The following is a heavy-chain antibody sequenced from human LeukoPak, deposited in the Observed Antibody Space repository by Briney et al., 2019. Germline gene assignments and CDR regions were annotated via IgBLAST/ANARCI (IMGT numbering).Heavy chain of an antibody. Sequence: GGSLRLSCAAAGFTFNNYAMSWVRQAPGKGLKWVSGISSGGSTYYADSVKGRFTISRDNSKNTLYLQMNSLRAEDTAVYYCAKGGPAASFDYWGLGTLVTVSS. J-gene: IGHJ4*02. CDR2: ISSGGST. CDR3: AKGGPAASFDY. V-gene: IGHV3-23*01. D-gene: IGHD2-2*01. CDR1: GFTFNNYA.